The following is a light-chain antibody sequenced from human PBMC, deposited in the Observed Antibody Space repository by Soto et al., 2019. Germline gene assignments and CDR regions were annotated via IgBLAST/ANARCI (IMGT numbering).Light chain of an antibody. CDR1: QSVSSN. V-gene: IGKV3-15*01. CDR2: DTS. J-gene: IGKJ1*01. CDR3: QQYNNWPRT. Sequence: EIVMTQSPATLSVSPGERATLSCRASQSVSSNLAWYQQKPGQAPRLLIYDTSTRATGIPARFSGGGSGPEFTLTISSLQSEDFAVYYCQQYNNWPRTFGQGTKVEI.